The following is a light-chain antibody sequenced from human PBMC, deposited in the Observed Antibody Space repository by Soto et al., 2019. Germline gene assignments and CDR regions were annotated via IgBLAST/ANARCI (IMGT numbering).Light chain of an antibody. CDR3: QQYGTSPHT. J-gene: IGKJ2*01. Sequence: EIVLTQSPGALSLSPGERATLSCRASQSVNSNYLAWYQQKPGQVPRPLIYGAYLSDAGVPARLSGSGSGTDFPRSISRLEPEDYAVYYWQQYGTSPHTFGQGTKLEIK. CDR1: QSVNSNY. CDR2: GAY. V-gene: IGKV3-20*01.